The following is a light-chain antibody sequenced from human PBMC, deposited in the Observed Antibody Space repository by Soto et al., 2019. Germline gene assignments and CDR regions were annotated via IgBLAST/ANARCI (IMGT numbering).Light chain of an antibody. J-gene: IGLJ2*01. CDR3: GADHGSGSNFVVV. CDR2: VGTGGIVG. V-gene: IGLV9-49*01. CDR1: SGYSNYK. Sequence: QSVLTQPPSASASLGASVTLTCTLSSGYSNYKVDWYQQRPGKGPRFVIRVGTGGIVGSKGDGIPDRFSVLGSGLNRYLTIKNIQEEDESDCHCGADHGSGSNFVVVFGGGTQLTVL.